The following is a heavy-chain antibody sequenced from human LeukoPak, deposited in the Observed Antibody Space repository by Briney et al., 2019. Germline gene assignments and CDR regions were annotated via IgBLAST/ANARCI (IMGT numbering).Heavy chain of an antibody. CDR3: AKGLSSSWYQFDY. CDR1: GFTFSSYA. J-gene: IGHJ4*02. D-gene: IGHD6-13*01. V-gene: IGHV3-30*02. CDR2: IRYDGSNK. Sequence: PGGSLRLSCIVSGFTFSSYAMNWVRQAPGKGLEWVAFIRYDGSNKYSADSVKGRFTISRDNSKNTLYLQMNSLRAEDTAVYYCAKGLSSSWYQFDYWGQGTLVTVSS.